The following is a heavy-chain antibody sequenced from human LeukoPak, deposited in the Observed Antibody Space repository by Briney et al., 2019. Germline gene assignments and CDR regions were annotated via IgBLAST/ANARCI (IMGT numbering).Heavy chain of an antibody. CDR1: GFTFSSYA. Sequence: GGSLRLSCAASGFTFSSYAMSWVRQAPGKGLEWASAISGSGGSTYYADSVKGRFTISRDNSKNTLYLQMNSLRAEDTAVYYCAKGDPDFWSGLYYFDYWGQGTLVTVSS. V-gene: IGHV3-23*01. CDR3: AKGDPDFWSGLYYFDY. CDR2: ISGSGGST. D-gene: IGHD3-3*01. J-gene: IGHJ4*02.